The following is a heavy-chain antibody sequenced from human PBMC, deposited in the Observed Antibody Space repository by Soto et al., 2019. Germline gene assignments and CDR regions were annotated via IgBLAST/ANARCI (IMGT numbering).Heavy chain of an antibody. V-gene: IGHV4-4*02. CDR3: ARVWTTVTNWFDP. Sequence: QVQLQESGPGLVKPSGTLSLTCAVSGGSISSSNWWSWVRQPPGKGLEWIGEIYHSGSTNYNPSLKIRAPIPVDKSKNQFSLKLSAVTAADTAVYYCARVWTTVTNWFDPWGQGTLVTVSS. J-gene: IGHJ5*02. CDR2: IYHSGST. CDR1: GGSISSSNW. D-gene: IGHD4-17*01.